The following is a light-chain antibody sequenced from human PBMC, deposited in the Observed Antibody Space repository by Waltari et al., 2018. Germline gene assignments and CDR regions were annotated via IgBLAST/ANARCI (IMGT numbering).Light chain of an antibody. J-gene: IGLJ3*02. V-gene: IGLV1-44*01. Sequence: QSVLTQPPSASETPGQRVTISCSGSSSNIGSNTVNWYQQLPGTAPKLLIYSNKQRPSGVPDRCSGSKSGTSASLAISGLQSEDEADYYCAAWDDSLNGWVFGGGTKLTVL. CDR3: AAWDDSLNGWV. CDR2: SNK. CDR1: SSNIGSNT.